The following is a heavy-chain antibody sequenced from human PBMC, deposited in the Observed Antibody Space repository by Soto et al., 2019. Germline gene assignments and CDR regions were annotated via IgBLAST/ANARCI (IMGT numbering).Heavy chain of an antibody. CDR1: GGSFSGYY. Sequence: SETLSLTCAVYGGSFSGYYWSWIRQPPGKGLEWIGEINHSGSTNYNPSLKSRVTISVDTSKNQFSLKLSSVTAADTAVYYCARGRGYSYGLDYWGQGTLVT. D-gene: IGHD5-18*01. CDR3: ARGRGYSYGLDY. J-gene: IGHJ4*02. V-gene: IGHV4-34*01. CDR2: INHSGST.